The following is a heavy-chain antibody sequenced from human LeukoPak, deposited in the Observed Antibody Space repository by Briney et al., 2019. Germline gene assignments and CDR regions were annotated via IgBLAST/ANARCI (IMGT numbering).Heavy chain of an antibody. CDR1: GYTFTGYY. J-gene: IGHJ4*02. D-gene: IGHD2-2*01. V-gene: IGHV1-2*02. CDR2: INPNSGGT. Sequence: ASVKVSCKASGYTFTGYYMHWVRQAPGQGLEWMGWINPNSGGTNYAQKFQGKVTMTRDTSISTAYMELSRLRSDDTAVYYCAREPSYCSSTSCYNDYWGQGTLVTVSS. CDR3: AREPSYCSSTSCYNDY.